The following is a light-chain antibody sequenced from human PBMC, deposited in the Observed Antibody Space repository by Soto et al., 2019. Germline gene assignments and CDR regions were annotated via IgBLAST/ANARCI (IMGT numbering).Light chain of an antibody. CDR3: QQYNSYSPT. V-gene: IGKV1-5*03. CDR2: KSC. J-gene: IGKJ1*01. Sequence: DIQMTQSPSTMSASVGDRDTITCRASQSISFWLAYYQQKAGKAPNLLIYKSCRLESGVPSRFSGSGSETEFTLTSSGLQPGDSATYYCQQYNSYSPTFGQGTKVDIK. CDR1: QSISFW.